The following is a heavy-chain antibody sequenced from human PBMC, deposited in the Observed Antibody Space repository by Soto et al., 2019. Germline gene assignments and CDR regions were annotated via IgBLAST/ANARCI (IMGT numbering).Heavy chain of an antibody. CDR1: GASVSTYY. CDR3: ATYRFTVTTFYAFDI. J-gene: IGHJ3*02. V-gene: IGHV4-59*02. CDR2: IYYSGGT. D-gene: IGHD4-17*01. Sequence: SETLSLTCTISGASVSTYYWGWIRQSPGKGLEWIAYIYYSGGTNYNPSLKSRVTISVDTSNNQFSLKLSSVTAADTAVYYCATYRFTVTTFYAFDIWGQGTMVTVSS.